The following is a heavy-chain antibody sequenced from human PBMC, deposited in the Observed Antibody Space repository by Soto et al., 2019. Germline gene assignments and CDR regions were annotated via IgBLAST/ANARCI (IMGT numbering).Heavy chain of an antibody. Sequence: QVHLQESGPGLVKPSGTLSVTCAVSGDSISSSHWWTWVRQSPGKGLEYIGEISHSGTANSNPSLKSRVTLSEDKSKNHFSLTLTSVTAADTAVYYCARVVLSITRGAFDAWGQGTPVTVSP. D-gene: IGHD1-20*01. CDR2: ISHSGTA. CDR3: ARVVLSITRGAFDA. J-gene: IGHJ3*01. CDR1: GDSISSSHW. V-gene: IGHV4-4*02.